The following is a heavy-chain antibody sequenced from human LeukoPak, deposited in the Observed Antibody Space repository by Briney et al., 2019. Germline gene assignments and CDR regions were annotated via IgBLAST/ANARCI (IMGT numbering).Heavy chain of an antibody. V-gene: IGHV4-30-4*01. D-gene: IGHD3-10*01. CDR2: IYYSENT. J-gene: IGHJ4*02. CDR3: ARTYGSGTDPRPFDY. Sequence: PSETLSLTCTVSGGSINNADYYWSWIRQPPGKGLEWIGYIYYSENTYYNPSLKSRVIISVDTSKNQFSLKLSSVTAADTAVYYCARTYGSGTDPRPFDYWGQGTLVTVSS. CDR1: GGSINNADYY.